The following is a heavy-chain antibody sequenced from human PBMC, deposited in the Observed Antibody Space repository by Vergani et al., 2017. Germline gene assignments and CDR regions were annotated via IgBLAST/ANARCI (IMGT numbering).Heavy chain of an antibody. V-gene: IGHV1-69*18. CDR2: IIPIFGTA. Sequence: QVQLVQSGAEVKKPGSSVKVSCKASGGTFSSYAISWVRQAPGQGLEWMGRIIPIFGTANYAQKFQGRVTITADESTSTAYMELSSLRSEDTAVYYCAREGNYYDSGDPDAFDIWGQGTMVTVSS. CDR1: GGTFSSYA. CDR3: AREGNYYDSGDPDAFDI. J-gene: IGHJ3*02. D-gene: IGHD3-22*01.